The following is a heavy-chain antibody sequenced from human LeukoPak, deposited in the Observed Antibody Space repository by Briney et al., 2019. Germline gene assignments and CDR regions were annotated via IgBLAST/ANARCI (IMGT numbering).Heavy chain of an antibody. J-gene: IGHJ4*02. CDR1: GDSVSNNIAT. CDR2: TYYRSRWGN. D-gene: IGHD6-19*01. V-gene: IGHV6-1*01. Sequence: SQTLSLTCAISGDSVSNNIATWNWIRQSPSRGLEWLGRTYYRSRWGNDYAISVKSRITINPDTSKNQFSLQLNSVTPEDTAVYYCERDSEGWYWPFDFWGQGTPVTAPS. CDR3: ERDSEGWYWPFDF.